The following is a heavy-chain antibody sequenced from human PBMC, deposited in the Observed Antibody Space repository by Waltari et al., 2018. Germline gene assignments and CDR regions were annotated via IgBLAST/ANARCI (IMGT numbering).Heavy chain of an antibody. CDR1: GYTFTDYY. Sequence: QVQLVQSGAEVKKPGASVKVSCKASGYTFTDYYIHWVRQGPGQGLEWIGWICPNSGGTNYAQKCQSRVTMTRDTSISTAYMELSRLRSDDTAVYYCARDQWMVPSGWCQGTLVTVSS. CDR3: ARDQWMVPSG. D-gene: IGHD6-19*01. J-gene: IGHJ4*02. V-gene: IGHV1-2*02. CDR2: ICPNSGGT.